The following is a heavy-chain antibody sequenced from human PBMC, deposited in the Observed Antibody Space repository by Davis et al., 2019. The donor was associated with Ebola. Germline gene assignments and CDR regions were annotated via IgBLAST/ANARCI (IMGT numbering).Heavy chain of an antibody. J-gene: IGHJ2*01. V-gene: IGHV4-59*08. CDR2: IYYSGST. Sequence: PSETLSLTCTVSGGSIGTYYWSWIRQPPGKGLEWIGYIYYSGSTNYNPSLKSRVTISVDTSKNQFSLKLSSVTAADTAVYYCARLPTRKWYFDLWGRGTLVTVSS. CDR3: ARLPTRKWYFDL. CDR1: GGSIGTYY.